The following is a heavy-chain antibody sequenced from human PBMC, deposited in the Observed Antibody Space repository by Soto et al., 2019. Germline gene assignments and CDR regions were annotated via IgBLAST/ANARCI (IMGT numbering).Heavy chain of an antibody. CDR3: ARSAIYSISWYVGYYYYGMDV. J-gene: IGHJ6*02. V-gene: IGHV4-59*01. Sequence: SETLSLTCTVSGGSISSYYWSWIRQPPGKGLEWIGYIYYSGSTNYNPSLKSRVTISVDTSKNQFSLNLSSVTAADTAVYYCARSAIYSISWYVGYYYYGMDVWGQGTTVTVSS. CDR1: GGSISSYY. D-gene: IGHD6-13*01. CDR2: IYYSGST.